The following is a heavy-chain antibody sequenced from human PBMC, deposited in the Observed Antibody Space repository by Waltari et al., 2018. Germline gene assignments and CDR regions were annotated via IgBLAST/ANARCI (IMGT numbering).Heavy chain of an antibody. CDR3: ALAAEYYYDSSGSA. V-gene: IGHV3-30*03. J-gene: IGHJ5*02. Sequence: QVQLVESGGGVVQPGRSLRLSCAASGFTFSSYGIHWVHQAPGKGLEWVAVISYDGSNKYYADSVKGRFTISRDNSKNTLYLQMNSLRAEDTAVYYCALAAEYYYDSSGSAWGQGTLVTVSS. CDR2: ISYDGSNK. D-gene: IGHD3-22*01. CDR1: GFTFSSYG.